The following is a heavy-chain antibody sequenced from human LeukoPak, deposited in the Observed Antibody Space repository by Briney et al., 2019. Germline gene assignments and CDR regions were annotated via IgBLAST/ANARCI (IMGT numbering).Heavy chain of an antibody. CDR1: GGTFSSYA. Sequence: GASVKVSCKASGGTFSSYAISWVRQAPGQGLEWMGRIIPILGIANYAQKFQGRVTITADKSTSTAYMELSSLRSEDTAVYYCARAAALPGPTEYFQHWGQGTLVTVSS. CDR3: ARAAALPGPTEYFQH. CDR2: IIPILGIA. D-gene: IGHD6-13*01. J-gene: IGHJ1*01. V-gene: IGHV1-69*04.